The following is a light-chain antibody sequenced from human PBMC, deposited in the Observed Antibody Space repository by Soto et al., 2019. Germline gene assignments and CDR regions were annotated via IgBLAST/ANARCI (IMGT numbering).Light chain of an antibody. V-gene: IGLV1-47*01. CDR2: RNY. Sequence: QSVLSQSPSASGTPRQRVTISCSGSSSNIGSNYVFWYQQLPGTAPKVLIYRNYQRPSGVPDRFSGSKSGSSASLAISGHRSEDEADYYCAAWDDSLRGWVFGGGTKVTVL. J-gene: IGLJ3*02. CDR3: AAWDDSLRGWV. CDR1: SSNIGSNY.